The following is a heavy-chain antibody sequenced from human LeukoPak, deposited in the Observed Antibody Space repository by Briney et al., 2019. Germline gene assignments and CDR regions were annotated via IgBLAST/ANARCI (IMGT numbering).Heavy chain of an antibody. CDR2: ISESGTNI. CDR3: AREGDTAMVGGAFDF. J-gene: IGHJ3*01. Sequence: GGSLRLSCAASGFTFSNYEMNWARQAPGKGLEWVSYISESGTNIFYAGSVKGRFTISRDNAKDSLYLQMNSLRAEDTAVYYCAREGDTAMVGGAFDFWGQGTMVTVSS. V-gene: IGHV3-48*03. CDR1: GFTFSNYE. D-gene: IGHD5-18*01.